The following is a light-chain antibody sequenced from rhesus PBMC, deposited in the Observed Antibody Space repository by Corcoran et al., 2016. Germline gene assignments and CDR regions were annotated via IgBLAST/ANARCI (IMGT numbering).Light chain of an antibody. CDR2: EVS. CDR3: MQGIQLPFT. V-gene: IGKV2-90*01. CDR1: QSLLHSGGKTY. J-gene: IGKJ3*01. Sequence: DIVMTQTPLSLPVTPGEPASISCRSSQSLLHSGGKTYLDWYLQKPGQSPQLLIYEVSNRASGVPDRFRGSGSGTDFTLKISGVEAEDVGVYYCMQGIQLPFTFGPGTKLDIK.